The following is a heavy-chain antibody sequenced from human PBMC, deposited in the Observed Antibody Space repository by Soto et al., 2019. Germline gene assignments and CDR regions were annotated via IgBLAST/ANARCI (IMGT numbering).Heavy chain of an antibody. D-gene: IGHD6-19*01. CDR3: AHSVVAGLGYYFDY. Sequence: SGPTLVNPTQTLTLTCTFSGFSLSSTRVAVGWIRQPPGKALEWLALIYWDDDKRYSPFLKSRLTITKDTSKNRVVLTMTNMDPVDTATYYCAHSVVAGLGYYFDYWGQGTLVTVSS. CDR2: IYWDDDK. CDR1: GFSLSSTRVA. V-gene: IGHV2-5*02. J-gene: IGHJ4*02.